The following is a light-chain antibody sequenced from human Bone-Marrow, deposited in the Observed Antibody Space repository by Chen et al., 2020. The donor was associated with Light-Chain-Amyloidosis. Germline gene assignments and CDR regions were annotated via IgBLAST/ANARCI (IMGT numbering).Light chain of an antibody. J-gene: IGLJ2*01. CDR1: DLPTKY. CDR3: QSADSSGTYEVI. V-gene: IGLV3-25*03. CDR2: RDT. Sequence: SYELTQPPSVSVSPGQTARIPCSGDDLPTKYAYWYQQKQGQAPVLVIHRDTERPSGISERFSGSSAGTTATLTISGVQAEDEADYHCQSADSSGTYEVIFGGETKLTVL.